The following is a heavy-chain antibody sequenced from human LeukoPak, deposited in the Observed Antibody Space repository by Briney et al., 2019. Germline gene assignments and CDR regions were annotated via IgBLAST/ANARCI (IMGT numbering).Heavy chain of an antibody. J-gene: IGHJ4*02. CDR3: ARVRVQQWLSCLGY. CDR1: GYTFTGYY. Sequence: GASVKASCKASGYTFTGYYMHWVRQAPGQGLEWMGRINPNSGGTNYAQKFQGRVTMTRDTSISTAYMELSRLRSDDTAVYYCARVRVQQWLSCLGYWGQGTLVTVSS. D-gene: IGHD6-19*01. CDR2: INPNSGGT. V-gene: IGHV1-2*06.